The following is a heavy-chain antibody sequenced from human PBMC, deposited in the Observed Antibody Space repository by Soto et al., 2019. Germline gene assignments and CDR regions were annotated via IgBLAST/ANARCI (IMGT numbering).Heavy chain of an antibody. CDR1: GFSLTTSGVG. CDR2: IYWNDDK. J-gene: IGHJ4*02. V-gene: IGHV2-5*01. D-gene: IGHD6-25*01. CDR3: APRLGSRGPFDY. Sequence: QITLKESGPSLVKPTQTLTLTCTFSGFSLTTSGVGVGWIRQPPGKAPEWLALIYWNDDKRYSPSLQSRLTITTDTTKNQVVLTLINMDPVDTATDYCAPRLGSRGPFDYWGQGALVTVSS.